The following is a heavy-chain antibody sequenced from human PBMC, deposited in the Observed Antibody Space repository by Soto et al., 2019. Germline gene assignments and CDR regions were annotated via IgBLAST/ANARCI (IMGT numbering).Heavy chain of an antibody. D-gene: IGHD6-13*01. V-gene: IGHV3-23*01. Sequence: GGSLRLSCAASGFTFSSYAMSLVRQAPGKGLEWVSAISGSGGSTYYADSVKGRFTISRDNSKNTLYLQMNSLRAEDTAVYYCAKYSSSWSRYGMDVWGQGTTVTVSS. CDR2: ISGSGGST. CDR1: GFTFSSYA. CDR3: AKYSSSWSRYGMDV. J-gene: IGHJ6*02.